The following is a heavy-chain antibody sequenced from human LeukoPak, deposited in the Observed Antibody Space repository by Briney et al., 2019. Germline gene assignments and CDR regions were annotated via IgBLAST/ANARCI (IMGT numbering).Heavy chain of an antibody. V-gene: IGHV4-59*12. J-gene: IGHJ5*02. CDR3: ARKSRGNYRFDP. CDR1: GGSISSYY. D-gene: IGHD1-7*01. Sequence: SETLSLTCTVSGGSISSYYWSWIRQPPGKGLEWIGYIYYSGSTNYNPSLKSRVTISVDTSKNQFSLKLSSVTAADTAVYYCARKSRGNYRFDPWGQGTLVTVSS. CDR2: IYYSGST.